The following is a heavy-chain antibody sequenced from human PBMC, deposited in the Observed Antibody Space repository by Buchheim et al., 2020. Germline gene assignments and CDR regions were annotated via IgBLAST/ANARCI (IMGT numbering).Heavy chain of an antibody. Sequence: QVQLVESGGGVVQPGRSLRLSCPASGFTFSSYGMHWVRQAPGKGLEWVAVISYDGSNKYYADSVKGRFTISRDNSKNTLYLQMNSLRAEDTAVYYCAKDSILDYWGQGTL. CDR2: ISYDGSNK. V-gene: IGHV3-30*18. CDR3: AKDSILDY. CDR1: GFTFSSYG. J-gene: IGHJ4*02.